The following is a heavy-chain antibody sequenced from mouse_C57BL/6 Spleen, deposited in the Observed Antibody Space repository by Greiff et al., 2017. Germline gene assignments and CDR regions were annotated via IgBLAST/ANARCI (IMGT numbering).Heavy chain of an antibody. CDR1: GYSITSGYY. J-gene: IGHJ2*01. CDR2: ISYDGSN. CDR3: AREGSYDGYFDY. V-gene: IGHV3-6*01. Sequence: DVKLQESGPGLVKPSQSLSLTCSVTGYSITSGYYWNWIRQFPGNKLEWMGYISYDGSNKYNPSLKNRISITRDTSKNQFFLKLNSVTTEETATYYCAREGSYDGYFDYWGQDTTLTVSS. D-gene: IGHD2-3*01.